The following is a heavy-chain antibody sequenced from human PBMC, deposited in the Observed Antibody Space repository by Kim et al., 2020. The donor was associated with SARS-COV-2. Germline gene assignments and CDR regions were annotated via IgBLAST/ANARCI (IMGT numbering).Heavy chain of an antibody. CDR2: INEDGSEK. Sequence: GGSLRLSCAASGFAFSSFWMTWVRQAPGKGLEWVANINEDGSEKYYVDSVRGRFTISRDNTKNSAYLQMNSLRGEDTAVYYCARLYYFYYTGFRAIPYW. CDR1: GFAFSSFW. CDR3: ARLYYFYYTGFRAIPY. J-gene: IGHJ4*01. D-gene: IGHD2-21*01. V-gene: IGHV3-7*01.